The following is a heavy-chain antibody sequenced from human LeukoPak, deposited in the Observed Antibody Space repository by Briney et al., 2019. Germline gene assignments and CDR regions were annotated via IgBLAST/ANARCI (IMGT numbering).Heavy chain of an antibody. Sequence: SETVSLTCTVSGGSISSYYWSWIRQPAGKGLEWIGRIYTSGSTNYNPSLKSRVTMSVDTSKNQFSLKLSSVTAADTAVYYCVCSSGYYDESYYFDYWGQGTLVTVSS. D-gene: IGHD3-22*01. J-gene: IGHJ4*02. CDR1: GGSISSYY. CDR2: IYTSGST. CDR3: VCSSGYYDESYYFDY. V-gene: IGHV4-4*07.